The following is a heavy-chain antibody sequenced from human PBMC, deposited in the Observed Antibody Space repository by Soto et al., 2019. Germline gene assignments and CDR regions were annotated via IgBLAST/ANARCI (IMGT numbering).Heavy chain of an antibody. CDR2: IYYSGNT. J-gene: IGHJ5*02. D-gene: IGHD5-12*01. Sequence: SETLSLTCTVSSGSIRSSSYYWGWIRQPPGKGLEWIGSIYYSGNTYYNPSLKSRVTISVDTSKNQFSLNLISVTAADTALFFCARFLVSATTYSWIDPWCQGTLVTVSS. CDR1: SGSIRSSSYY. V-gene: IGHV4-39*07. CDR3: ARFLVSATTYSWIDP.